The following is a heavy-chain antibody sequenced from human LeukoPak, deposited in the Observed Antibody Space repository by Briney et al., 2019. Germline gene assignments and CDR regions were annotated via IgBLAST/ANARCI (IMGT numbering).Heavy chain of an antibody. J-gene: IGHJ4*02. D-gene: IGHD3-22*01. CDR1: GFTFDDYA. V-gene: IGHV3-43*02. CDR3: AKDGGSSGYYPLDY. CDR2: ISGDGGST. Sequence: GGSLRLSCAASGFTFDDYAMDWVRQAPGKGLEWVSLISGDGGSTYYADSVKGRFTISRDNSKNSLYLQMNSLRTEDTALYYCAKDGGSSGYYPLDYWGQGTLVTVSS.